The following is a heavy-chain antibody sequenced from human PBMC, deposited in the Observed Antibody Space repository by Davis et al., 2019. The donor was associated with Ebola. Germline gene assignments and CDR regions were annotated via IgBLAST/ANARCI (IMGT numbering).Heavy chain of an antibody. CDR3: ARARRLLLCDAFDI. V-gene: IGHV3-21*01. Sequence: GGSLRLSCETSGFTFSSFGMHWLRQAPGKGLEWVSAISGSGGSTYYADSVKGRFTISRDNAKNSLYLQMNSLRAEDTAVYYCARARRLLLCDAFDIWGQGTMVTVSS. D-gene: IGHD2-15*01. CDR2: ISGSGGST. CDR1: GFTFSSFG. J-gene: IGHJ3*02.